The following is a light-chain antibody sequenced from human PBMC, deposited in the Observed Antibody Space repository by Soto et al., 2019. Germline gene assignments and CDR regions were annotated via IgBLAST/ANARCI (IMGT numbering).Light chain of an antibody. V-gene: IGKV3-11*01. CDR1: QTISNS. CDR2: DSS. Sequence: EIALTQSPATLSLSPGERATLSCRASQTISNSLAWYQEKPGQAPRLLIYDSSNRATGIPPRFSGSGSGTDFILTISRVEPEDFAVYYCQQFGTSSLVTFGPGTKVDIK. J-gene: IGKJ3*01. CDR3: QQFGTSSLVT.